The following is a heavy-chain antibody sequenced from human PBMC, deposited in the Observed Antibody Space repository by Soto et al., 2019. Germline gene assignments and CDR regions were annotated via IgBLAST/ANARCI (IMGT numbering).Heavy chain of an antibody. D-gene: IGHD2-21*02. CDR1: GGSISSGGYY. J-gene: IGHJ4*02. CDR3: ARENVVVTAILDY. CDR2: IYYSGST. Sequence: QVQLQESGPGLVKPSQTLSLTCTVSGGSISSGGYYWSWIRQHPGKGLEWIGYIYYSGSTYYNPSLKSRVTISVDTSKNQFSLQLSSVTAADTAVYYCARENVVVTAILDYWVQGTLVTVSS. V-gene: IGHV4-31*03.